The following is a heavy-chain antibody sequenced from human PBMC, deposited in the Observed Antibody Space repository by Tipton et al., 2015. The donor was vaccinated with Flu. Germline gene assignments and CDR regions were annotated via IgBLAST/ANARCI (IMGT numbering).Heavy chain of an antibody. J-gene: IGHJ4*02. Sequence: TLSLTCTVSGGPISSYYWSWIRQPPGKGLEWIGYIYYNGNTNYNPSLKSRVTISVDTSKNQFSLKVSSVTAADTAVYYCARYGSYFEYWGQGTLVTVSS. CDR1: GGPISSYY. CDR2: IYYNGNT. V-gene: IGHV4-59*01. D-gene: IGHD1-26*01. CDR3: ARYGSYFEY.